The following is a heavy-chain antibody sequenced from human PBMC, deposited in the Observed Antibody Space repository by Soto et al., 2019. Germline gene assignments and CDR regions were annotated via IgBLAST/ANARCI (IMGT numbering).Heavy chain of an antibody. D-gene: IGHD2-8*01. CDR1: GGSVNGGGYS. Sequence: SETLSLSCSVSGGSVNGGGYSWSWIRQPAGKGLEWIGFISPSGSPAYNPSLKSRVTISVDRSNNQISLELSSVTAADTAVYYCARGVLAWGPGTLVT. CDR3: ARGVLA. J-gene: IGHJ5*02. CDR2: ISPSGSP. V-gene: IGHV4-30-2*01.